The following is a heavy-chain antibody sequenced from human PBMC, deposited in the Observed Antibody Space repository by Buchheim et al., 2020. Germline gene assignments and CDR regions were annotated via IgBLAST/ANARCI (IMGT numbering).Heavy chain of an antibody. D-gene: IGHD1-26*01. CDR3: ASIVGATQYFDY. CDR2: IYYSGST. J-gene: IGHJ4*02. Sequence: QVQLQESGPGLVKPSETLSLTCTVSGGSISSYYWSWIRQPPGKGLEWIGYIYYSGSTNYNPSLKSRVTISVDTSKNQFSLKLSSVTAADTVVYYCASIVGATQYFDYWGQGTL. V-gene: IGHV4-59*01. CDR1: GGSISSYY.